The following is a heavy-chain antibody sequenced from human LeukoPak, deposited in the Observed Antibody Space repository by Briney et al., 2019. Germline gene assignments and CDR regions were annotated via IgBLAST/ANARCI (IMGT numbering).Heavy chain of an antibody. D-gene: IGHD3-16*01. Sequence: PSQTLSLTCAVYGGSFSGYYWSWIRQPPGKGLEWIGEINHSGSTNYNPSLKSRVTISVDTSKNQFSLKLSSVTAADTAVYYCAGGIYRPHRLGYWGQGTLVTVSS. CDR3: AGGIYRPHRLGY. J-gene: IGHJ4*02. CDR2: INHSGST. V-gene: IGHV4-34*01. CDR1: GGSFSGYY.